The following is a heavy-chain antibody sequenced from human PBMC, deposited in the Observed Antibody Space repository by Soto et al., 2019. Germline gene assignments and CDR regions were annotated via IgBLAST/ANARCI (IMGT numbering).Heavy chain of an antibody. CDR2: IKSKTDGGTT. CDR3: TTETYYYDSTQGDNWFDP. Sequence: GGSLRLSCAASGFTFSNVWMNWVRQAPGKGLEWVGRIKSKTDGGTTDCAAPVKGRFTISRDDSKNTLYLQMNSLKTEDTAVYYCTTETYYYDSTQGDNWFDPWGQGTLVTVSS. V-gene: IGHV3-15*07. CDR1: GFTFSNVW. J-gene: IGHJ5*02. D-gene: IGHD3-22*01.